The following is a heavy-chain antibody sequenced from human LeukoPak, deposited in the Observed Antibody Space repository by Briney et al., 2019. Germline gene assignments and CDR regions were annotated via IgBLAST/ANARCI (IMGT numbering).Heavy chain of an antibody. V-gene: IGHV1-18*01. CDR1: GYTFTSYG. CDR3: ARDRHDRDWFDP. CDR2: ISAYSGNT. Sequence: EASVKVSCKASGYTFTSYGISWVRQAPGQGLEWMGWISAYSGNTNYAQKLQGRVTMTTDTSTSTAYMELRSLRSDDTAVYYCARDRHDRDWFDPWGQGTLVTVSS. D-gene: IGHD3-10*01. J-gene: IGHJ5*02.